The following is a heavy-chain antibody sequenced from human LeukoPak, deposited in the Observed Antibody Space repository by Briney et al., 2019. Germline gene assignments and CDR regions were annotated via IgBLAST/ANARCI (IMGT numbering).Heavy chain of an antibody. CDR1: GFTFNDYY. D-gene: IGHD3-10*01. Sequence: KPGGSLRLSCAASGFTFNDYYMSWIRQAPGKGLEGVSYISSSGSTIYYADSVKGRFTISRDNAKNSLYLQMNSLRAEDTAVYYCARYITLSGSYEVCDYWGQGTLVTVSS. J-gene: IGHJ4*02. CDR3: ARYITLSGSYEVCDY. V-gene: IGHV3-11*01. CDR2: ISSSGSTI.